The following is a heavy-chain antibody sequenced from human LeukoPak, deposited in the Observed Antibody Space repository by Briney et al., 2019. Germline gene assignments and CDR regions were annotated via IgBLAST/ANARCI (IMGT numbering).Heavy chain of an antibody. Sequence: GGSLRLSCAASGFTFSSYSMNWVRQAPGKGLEWVSSISSSGSFIYYADSVKGRLTTSRDNAKNSLYLQMNSLRAEDTAVYYCAIVGATLANDYWGQGTLVTVSS. CDR3: AIVGATLANDY. CDR2: ISSSGSFI. J-gene: IGHJ4*02. V-gene: IGHV3-21*01. CDR1: GFTFSSYS. D-gene: IGHD1-26*01.